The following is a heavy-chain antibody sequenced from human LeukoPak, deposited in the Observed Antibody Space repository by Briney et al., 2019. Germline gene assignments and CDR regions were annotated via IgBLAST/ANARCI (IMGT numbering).Heavy chain of an antibody. Sequence: GGSLRLSCAASAFTLASNPMHWVRQAPGKGLEWVSVIYSGGSTYYADSVTGRFTISRDNSKNTLYLQMNSLRAEDTAVYYCARDRWDRYASRYFDLWGRGTLVTVSS. V-gene: IGHV3-66*01. CDR1: AFTLASNP. CDR3: ARDRWDRYASRYFDL. J-gene: IGHJ2*01. CDR2: IYSGGST. D-gene: IGHD2-2*01.